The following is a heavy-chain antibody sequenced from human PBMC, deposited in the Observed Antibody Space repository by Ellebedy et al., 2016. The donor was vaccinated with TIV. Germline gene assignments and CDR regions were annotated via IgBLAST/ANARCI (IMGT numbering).Heavy chain of an antibody. CDR2: IYYSGST. CDR3: ARTGTTWGPFDY. V-gene: IGHV4-59*12. Sequence: MPGGSLRLSCTVSGGSISSYYWSRIRQPPGKGLEWIGYIYYSGSTNYNPSLKSRVTISVDTSKNQFSLKLSSVTAADTAVYYCARTGTTWGPFDYWGQGTLVTVSS. D-gene: IGHD1-1*01. J-gene: IGHJ4*02. CDR1: GGSISSYY.